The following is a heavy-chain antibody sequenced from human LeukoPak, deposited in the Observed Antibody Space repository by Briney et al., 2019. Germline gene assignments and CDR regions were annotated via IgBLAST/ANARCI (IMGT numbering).Heavy chain of an antibody. D-gene: IGHD1-7*01. CDR3: ARTSQLGLFDP. V-gene: IGHV4-59*12. J-gene: IGHJ5*02. CDR2: IYYSGST. CDR1: GGSISSYY. Sequence: SETLSLTCTVSGGSISSYYWSWIRQPPGKGLEWIGYIYYSGSTNYNPSLKSRVTISVDTSKNQFSLKLSSVTAADTAVYYCARTSQLGLFDPWGQGTLVTVSS.